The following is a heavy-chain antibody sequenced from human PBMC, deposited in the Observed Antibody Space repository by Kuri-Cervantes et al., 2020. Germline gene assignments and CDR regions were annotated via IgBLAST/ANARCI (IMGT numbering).Heavy chain of an antibody. J-gene: IGHJ4*02. CDR3: ARGGLRYVDW. CDR1: GGSFSGYY. V-gene: IGHV4-34*01. CDR2: INHSGST. Sequence: SQTLSLTCVVYGGSFSGYYWSWIRQPPGKGLEWIGEINHSGSTNYNPSLKSRVTISVDTSKNQFSLKLSSVTAADTAVYYCARGGLRYVDWWGQGTLVTVSS. D-gene: IGHD3-9*01.